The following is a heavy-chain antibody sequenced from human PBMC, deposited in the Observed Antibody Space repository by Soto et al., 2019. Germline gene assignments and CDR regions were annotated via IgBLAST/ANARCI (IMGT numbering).Heavy chain of an antibody. V-gene: IGHV3-15*01. CDR2: IKSKTDGGTT. Sequence: GGSLRLSCAVSGLTFTNAWITWVRQAPGKGLEWVGRIKSKTDGGTTDYAAPVKGRFTISGDDSKNTLYLQMNSLRTEDTAVYYCTTQYYYDSSGSLLNWGQGTLVTVSS. CDR3: TTQYYYDSSGSLLN. J-gene: IGHJ4*02. D-gene: IGHD3-22*01. CDR1: GLTFTNAW.